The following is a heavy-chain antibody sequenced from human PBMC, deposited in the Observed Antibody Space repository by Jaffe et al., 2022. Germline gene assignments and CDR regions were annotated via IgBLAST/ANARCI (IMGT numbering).Heavy chain of an antibody. J-gene: IGHJ4*02. D-gene: IGHD3-9*01. CDR1: GGSIRSYY. CDR3: ARVSQYYDFLTGSYSYFDY. CDR2: IYYSGST. Sequence: QVQLQESGPGLVKPSETLSLTCTVSGGSIRSYYWSWIRQPPGKGLEWIGYIYYSGSTNYNPSLKSRVAISVDTSKNQFSLKLSSVTASDTAVYYCARVSQYYDFLTGSYSYFDYWGQGNLVTVSS. V-gene: IGHV4-59*01.